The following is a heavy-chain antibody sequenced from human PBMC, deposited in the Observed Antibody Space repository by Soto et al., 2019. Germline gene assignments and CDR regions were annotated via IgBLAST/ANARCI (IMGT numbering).Heavy chain of an antibody. D-gene: IGHD2-15*01. J-gene: IGHJ6*02. Sequence: EVQLVESGGGLVQPGGSLRLSCAASGFTFSSYSMNWVRQAPGKGLEWASYISSSSSTIYYADSVKGRFTISRDNAKNSLYLQMNSLRDEDTAVYYCARDGAVVVVAATPSYYYGMDVWGQGTTVTVSS. V-gene: IGHV3-48*02. CDR1: GFTFSSYS. CDR3: ARDGAVVVVAATPSYYYGMDV. CDR2: ISSSSSTI.